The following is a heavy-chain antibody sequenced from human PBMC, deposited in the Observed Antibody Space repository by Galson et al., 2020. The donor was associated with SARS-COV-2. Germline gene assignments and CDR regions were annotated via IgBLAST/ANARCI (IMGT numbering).Heavy chain of an antibody. CDR2: IYYDGNT. CDR3: VRDDGTAPYDY. J-gene: IGHJ4*02. D-gene: IGHD5-18*01. Sequence: METGGSLRLSCAASGFAVSSKYMSLVRQAPGKGLEWVSVIYYDGNTNYADSVRGRFTISRDTSKNTVSLQMNSLRAEDTAMYYCVRDDGTAPYDYWGPGTLVTVSS. V-gene: IGHV3-53*05. CDR1: GFAVSSKY.